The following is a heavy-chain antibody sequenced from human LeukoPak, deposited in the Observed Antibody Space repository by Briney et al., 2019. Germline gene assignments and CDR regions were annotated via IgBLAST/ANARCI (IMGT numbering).Heavy chain of an antibody. D-gene: IGHD5-12*01. CDR1: GYTLTGYY. J-gene: IGHJ4*02. V-gene: IGHV1-2*02. CDR2: INPSSGDT. Sequence: ASVKVSCKASGYTLTGYYMHWVRQASGQGLEWMGWINPSSGDTNYAQKFQGRVTMTRDTSISTAYMELSRLRSDDTAVYYCAKNPYEYYFDYWGQGTLVTVSS. CDR3: AKNPYEYYFDY.